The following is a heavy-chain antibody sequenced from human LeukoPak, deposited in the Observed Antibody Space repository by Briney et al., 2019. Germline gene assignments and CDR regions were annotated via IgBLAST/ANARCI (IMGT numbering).Heavy chain of an antibody. J-gene: IGHJ4*02. CDR3: ARDDTTSGYYEFGY. CDR1: GFTFSSYG. D-gene: IGHD5-12*01. CDR2: IRYDGSNK. Sequence: GGSLRLSCAASGFTFSSYGMHWVRQAPGKGLEWVAFIRYDGSNKYYADSVKGRFTISRDISKNMLYLQMNSLRADDTAVYYCARDDTTSGYYEFGYWGQGTLVTVSS. V-gene: IGHV3-30*02.